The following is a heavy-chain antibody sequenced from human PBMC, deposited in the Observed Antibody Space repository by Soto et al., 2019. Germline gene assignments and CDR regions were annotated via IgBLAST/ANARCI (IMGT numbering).Heavy chain of an antibody. J-gene: IGHJ4*02. CDR3: ARYDYNGYYFDY. Sequence: ASVKVSCKASGYTFTSYYMHWVRRAPGQGYEWMGIINPSGGGTTYAQKFQGRVTMTRDTSTSTVYMELSSLRSEDTAVYYCARYDYNGYYFDYWGQGTLVTVSS. CDR2: INPSGGGT. D-gene: IGHD4-4*01. V-gene: IGHV1-46*01. CDR1: GYTFTSYY.